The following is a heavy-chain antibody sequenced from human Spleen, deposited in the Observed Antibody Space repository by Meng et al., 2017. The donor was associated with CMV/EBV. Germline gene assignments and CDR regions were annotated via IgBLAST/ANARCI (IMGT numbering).Heavy chain of an antibody. V-gene: IGHV3-7*03. J-gene: IGHJ4*02. CDR3: ASGPFKN. CDR2: IKQDGSEK. CDR1: GFTFSSYW. Sequence: GGSLRLSCAASGFTFSSYWMTWVRQAPGKGLEWVANIKQDGSEKYHVDSVKGRFTISRDNAKKSLYLQMNSLRAEDSAVYSCASGPFKNWGQGTLGTVSS.